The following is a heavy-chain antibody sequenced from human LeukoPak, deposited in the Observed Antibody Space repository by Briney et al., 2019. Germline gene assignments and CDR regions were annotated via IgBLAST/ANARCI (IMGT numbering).Heavy chain of an antibody. Sequence: SETLSLTCTVPGGSISSSSYYWGWIRQPPGKGPEWIGSIYYSGSTYYNPSLKSRVTISVDTSKNQFSLKLSSVTAADTAVYYCARDSPYYYDSSGSGGDYWGQGTLVTVSS. CDR3: ARDSPYYYDSSGSGGDY. CDR2: IYYSGST. V-gene: IGHV4-39*07. CDR1: GGSISSSSYY. J-gene: IGHJ4*02. D-gene: IGHD3-22*01.